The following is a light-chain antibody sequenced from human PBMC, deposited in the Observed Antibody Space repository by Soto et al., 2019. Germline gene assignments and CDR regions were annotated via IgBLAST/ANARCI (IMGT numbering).Light chain of an antibody. Sequence: QSALTQPASVSGSPGQSTTISCTGTSSDVGGYNYVSWYQQHPGKAPKLMIYEVSNRPSGVSNRFSGSKSGNTASLTISGLQAEDEADYYCSSYTSSSILFGGGTKLTVL. CDR1: SSDVGGYNY. CDR2: EVS. CDR3: SSYTSSSIL. J-gene: IGLJ3*02. V-gene: IGLV2-14*01.